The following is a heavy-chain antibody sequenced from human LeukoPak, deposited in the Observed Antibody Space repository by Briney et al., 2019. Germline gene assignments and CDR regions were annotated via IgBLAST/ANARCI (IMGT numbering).Heavy chain of an antibody. Sequence: GASVKVSCKASGYTFTSYGISWVRQAPGQGLEWMGWISAYNGNTNYAQKLQGRVTMATDTSTSTAYMELRSLRSDDTAVYYCARDLCSGGSCYSDYWGQGTLVTVSS. CDR2: ISAYNGNT. CDR3: ARDLCSGGSCYSDY. V-gene: IGHV1-18*01. D-gene: IGHD2-15*01. CDR1: GYTFTSYG. J-gene: IGHJ4*02.